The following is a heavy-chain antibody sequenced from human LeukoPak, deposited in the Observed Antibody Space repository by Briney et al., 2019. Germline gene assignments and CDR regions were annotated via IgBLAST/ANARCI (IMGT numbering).Heavy chain of an antibody. CDR1: GFTFSSYA. CDR3: ANAGYSSGWYESYYYGMDV. CDR2: ISGSGCST. Sequence: PGGSLRLSCAASGFTFSSYAMSWVRQAPGKGLEWVSAISGSGCSTYYADSVKGRFTISRDNSKSTLYLQMNSLRAEDTAVYYCANAGYSSGWYESYYYGMDVWGQGTTVTVSS. V-gene: IGHV3-23*01. D-gene: IGHD6-19*01. J-gene: IGHJ6*02.